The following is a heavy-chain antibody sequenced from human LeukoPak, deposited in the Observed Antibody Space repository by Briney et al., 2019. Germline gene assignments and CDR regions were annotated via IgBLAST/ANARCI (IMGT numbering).Heavy chain of an antibody. Sequence: PSETLSLTCTVSGGSISSGSYYWSWIRQPAGKGLEWIGRIYTSGSTNYNPSLKNRVTMSVDTSKNQFSLKLSSVTAADTAVYYCARDKADIVVVPAAVYYYYMDVWGKGTTVTVSS. D-gene: IGHD2-2*01. CDR2: IYTSGST. J-gene: IGHJ6*03. CDR1: GGSISSGSYY. V-gene: IGHV4-61*02. CDR3: ARDKADIVVVPAAVYYYYMDV.